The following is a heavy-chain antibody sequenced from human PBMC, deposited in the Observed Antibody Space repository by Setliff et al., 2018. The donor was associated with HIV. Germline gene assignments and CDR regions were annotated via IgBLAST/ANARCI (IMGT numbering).Heavy chain of an antibody. Sequence: PSETLSLTCGVSGYSISSGYYWGWIRQPPGKGLEWIGSIYHSGSTYYNPSLKSRVTISVDTSNNQISLRLSSVTAADTAMYYCVRDDYGYNGKGFDYWGPGTLVTVSS. CDR2: IYHSGST. V-gene: IGHV4-38-2*02. CDR3: VRDDYGYNGKGFDY. D-gene: IGHD4-17*01. CDR1: GYSISSGYY. J-gene: IGHJ4*02.